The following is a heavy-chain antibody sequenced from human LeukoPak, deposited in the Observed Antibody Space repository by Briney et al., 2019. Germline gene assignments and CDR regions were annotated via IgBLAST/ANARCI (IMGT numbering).Heavy chain of an antibody. J-gene: IGHJ4*02. V-gene: IGHV3-11*01. D-gene: IGHD3-22*01. CDR1: GFTFSSYG. CDR3: TREGGYGTFDC. CDR2: ISGSGSTI. Sequence: GGSLRLSCAASGFTFSSYGMSWIRQAPGKGLEWVSYISGSGSTIYYADSVKGRFTISRDNAKNSLYLQMNSLRAEDTAIYYCTREGGYGTFDCWGQGTLVTVSS.